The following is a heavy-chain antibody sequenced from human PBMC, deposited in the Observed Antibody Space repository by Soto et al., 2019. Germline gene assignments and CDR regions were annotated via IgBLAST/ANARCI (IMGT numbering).Heavy chain of an antibody. J-gene: IGHJ4*02. V-gene: IGHV1-18*01. CDR1: GYTFTSYG. CDR3: ARVFIITGTMGFLGSGQYYFDY. D-gene: IGHD1-7*01. CDR2: ISAYNGNT. Sequence: QVPLVQSGAEVKKPGASVKVSCKASGYTFTSYGISWVRQAPGQGLEWMGWISAYNGNTNYAQKLQGRVTMTTDTSTSTAYMELRSLRSDDTAVYYCARVFIITGTMGFLGSGQYYFDYWGQGTLVTVSS.